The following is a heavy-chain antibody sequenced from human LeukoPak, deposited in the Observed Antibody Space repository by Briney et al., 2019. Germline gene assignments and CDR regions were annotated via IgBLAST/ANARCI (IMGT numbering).Heavy chain of an antibody. Sequence: GGSLRLSCAASGFTFSSYAMSWVRQAPGKGLEWVSAISGSGGSTYYADSVKGRFTISRDNSKNKVYLQMNSLRAEDTAIYYCAKDGSATGYYFDNWGQGTLVTVSS. J-gene: IGHJ4*02. V-gene: IGHV3-23*01. CDR2: ISGSGGST. D-gene: IGHD6-19*01. CDR3: AKDGSATGYYFDN. CDR1: GFTFSSYA.